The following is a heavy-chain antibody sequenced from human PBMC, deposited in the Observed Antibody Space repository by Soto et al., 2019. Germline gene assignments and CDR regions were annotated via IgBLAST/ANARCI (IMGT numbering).Heavy chain of an antibody. CDR1: GFTFSSYA. V-gene: IGHV3-30-3*01. Sequence: GGSLRLSCAASGFTFSSYAMHWVRQAPGKGLEWVAVISYDGSNKYYADSVKGRFTISRDNSKNTLYLQMNSLRAEDTAVYYCARVQRGVRGVLRYYYYGMDVWGQGTTVTVSS. J-gene: IGHJ6*02. D-gene: IGHD3-10*01. CDR3: ARVQRGVRGVLRYYYYGMDV. CDR2: ISYDGSNK.